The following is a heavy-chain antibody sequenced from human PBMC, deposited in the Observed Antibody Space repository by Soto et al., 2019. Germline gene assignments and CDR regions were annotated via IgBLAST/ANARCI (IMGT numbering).Heavy chain of an antibody. V-gene: IGHV4-39*01. CDR1: GASISSKSYY. CDR2: IFYAGDT. J-gene: IGHJ6*02. Sequence: QLQLQESGPGLVKPSATLSLTCSVSGASISSKSYYWAWIRQPPGKGLEWIGNIFYAGDTYYTPSLESRLTISVDLSQNQFSLRLSSVTAADTALYYWARLDLAYYGLDVWGQGARVLVSS. D-gene: IGHD3-9*01. CDR3: ARLDLAYYGLDV.